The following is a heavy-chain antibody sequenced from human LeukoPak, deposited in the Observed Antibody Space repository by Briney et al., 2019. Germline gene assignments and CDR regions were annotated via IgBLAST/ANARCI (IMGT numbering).Heavy chain of an antibody. CDR1: GDSVSSNSAA. CDR2: TYYRSKWYN. Sequence: SQTLSLTCAISGDSVSSNSAAWNWLRQSPSRGLGWLGRTYYRSKWYNDYAVSVKSRITINPDTSKNQFSLQLNSVTPEDTAVYYCARVEVAGELYFDYWGQGTLVTVSS. V-gene: IGHV6-1*01. CDR3: ARVEVAGELYFDY. J-gene: IGHJ4*02. D-gene: IGHD6-19*01.